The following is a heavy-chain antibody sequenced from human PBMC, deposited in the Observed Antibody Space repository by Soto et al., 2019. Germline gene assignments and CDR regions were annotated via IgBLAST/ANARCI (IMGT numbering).Heavy chain of an antibody. CDR1: SASLSSSTYY. J-gene: IGHJ4*02. D-gene: IGHD1-26*01. V-gene: IGHV4-30-4*08. Sequence: PSETLSLTCSVSSASLSSSTYYWSWIRQPPGKGLEWIGYIYYSGSTYYNPPLKSRVTISVDTSKNQFSLKLSSVTAADTAVYYCAREGGIVGATTVDYWGQGTLVTVSS. CDR3: AREGGIVGATTVDY. CDR2: IYYSGST.